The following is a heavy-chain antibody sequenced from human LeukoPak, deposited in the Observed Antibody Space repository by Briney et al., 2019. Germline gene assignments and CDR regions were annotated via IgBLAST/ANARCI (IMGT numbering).Heavy chain of an antibody. V-gene: IGHV4-61*02. J-gene: IGHJ4*02. D-gene: IGHD3-22*01. Sequence: TLSLTCTVSGGSISSGSYYWSWIRQPARKGLEWIGRIYTSGSTNYNPSLKSRVTISVDTSKNQFSLQLSSVTAADTAVYYCARASLYYYDSSGYYDYWGQGTLVTVSS. CDR3: ARASLYYYDSSGYYDY. CDR2: IYTSGST. CDR1: GGSISSGSYY.